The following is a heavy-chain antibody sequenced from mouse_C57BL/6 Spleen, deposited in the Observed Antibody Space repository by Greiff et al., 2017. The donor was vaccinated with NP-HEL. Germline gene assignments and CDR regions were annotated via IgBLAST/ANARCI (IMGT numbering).Heavy chain of an antibody. CDR3: ARPNWDVDWYFDV. Sequence: QVQLKQPGTELVKPGASVKLSCKASGYTFTSYWMHWVKQRPGQGLEWIGNINPSNGGTNYNEKFKSKATLTVDKSSSTAYMQLSSLTSEDSAVYYCARPNWDVDWYFDVWGTGTTVTVSS. V-gene: IGHV1-53*01. J-gene: IGHJ1*03. CDR1: GYTFTSYW. D-gene: IGHD4-1*01. CDR2: INPSNGGT.